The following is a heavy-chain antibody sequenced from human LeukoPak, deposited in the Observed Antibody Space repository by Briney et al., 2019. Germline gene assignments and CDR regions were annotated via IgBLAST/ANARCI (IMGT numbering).Heavy chain of an antibody. J-gene: IGHJ3*02. CDR3: AHYDSSSYHAFDI. D-gene: IGHD3-22*01. V-gene: IGHV3-74*01. CDR2: INSDGSSR. Sequence: GGSLRLSCAASGFTFSSYWMHWVRQAPGKGLVWVSRINSDGSSRSYADSVKGRFTISRDNAKNTLYLQMNSLRAEDTAVYYCAHYDSSSYHAFDIWGQGTMFTVSS. CDR1: GFTFSSYW.